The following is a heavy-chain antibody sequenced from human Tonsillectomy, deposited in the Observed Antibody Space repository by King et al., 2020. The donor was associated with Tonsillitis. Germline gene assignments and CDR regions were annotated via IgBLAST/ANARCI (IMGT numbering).Heavy chain of an antibody. V-gene: IGHV3-15*01. CDR3: TTDVSYYDLWSGRQDY. CDR2: IKSKNDGGTT. CDR1: GFTFSNVW. Sequence: VQLVESGGGLVKPGGSLRLSCAASGFTFSNVWMSWVRQAPGKGLEWVGRIKSKNDGGTTDYAAPVKGRFTISRNDSKNTLYLQMNSLKTEDTAIYYCTTDVSYYDLWSGRQDYWGQGTLVTVSS. D-gene: IGHD3-3*01. J-gene: IGHJ4*02.